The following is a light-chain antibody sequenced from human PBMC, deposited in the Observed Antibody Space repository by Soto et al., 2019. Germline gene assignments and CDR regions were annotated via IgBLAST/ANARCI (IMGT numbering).Light chain of an antibody. CDR3: QQYHYWWT. CDR1: ESIGSH. CDR2: ETS. Sequence: EIVMTQSPATLSVSPGEGATLSCRASESIGSHLAWYQQKPGQAPRLLIYETSTRATGISARFSGSGSRTDLPLTISRLQSEDFAVYYCQQYHYWWTFGQGTRVDIK. J-gene: IGKJ1*01. V-gene: IGKV3-15*01.